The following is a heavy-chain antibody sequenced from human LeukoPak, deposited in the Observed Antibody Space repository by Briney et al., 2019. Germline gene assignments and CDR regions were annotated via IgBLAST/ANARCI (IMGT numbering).Heavy chain of an antibody. Sequence: PGGSLRLSCAASGITLSYHGMSWVRQAPGKGLEWVSTIIGSGDSTYYADSVKGRFTISRDNSKNTLYLQMNSLRAEDTAVYYCAKGNWGERLDWYFDLWGRGTLVTVSS. CDR3: AKGNWGERLDWYFDL. CDR1: GITLSYHG. CDR2: IIGSGDST. J-gene: IGHJ2*01. V-gene: IGHV3-23*01. D-gene: IGHD1-26*01.